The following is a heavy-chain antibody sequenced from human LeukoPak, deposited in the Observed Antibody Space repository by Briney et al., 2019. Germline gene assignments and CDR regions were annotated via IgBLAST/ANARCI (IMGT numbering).Heavy chain of an antibody. CDR2: INHSGST. CDR1: GGSFSGYY. CDR3: ARGYSSVGNY. V-gene: IGHV4-34*01. J-gene: IGHJ4*02. Sequence: SETLSLTCAVYGGSFSGYYWSWIRQLPGKGLQWIGEINHSGSTNYNPSLKSRVTISVDTSKNQFSLKLSSVTAADTAVYYCARGYSSVGNYWGQGTLVTVSS. D-gene: IGHD3-22*01.